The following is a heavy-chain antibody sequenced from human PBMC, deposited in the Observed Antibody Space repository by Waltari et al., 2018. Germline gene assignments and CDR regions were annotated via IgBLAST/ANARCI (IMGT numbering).Heavy chain of an antibody. J-gene: IGHJ3*02. V-gene: IGHV1-69*10. CDR2: IIPVLNIV. Sequence: QVQLVQSGAEVKRPGSSVKASCKATGGTFSSFALSWVRQAPVQGLELVAYIIPVLNIVNYGQNFQGRVTLTADMSTNTAFMELNSLTSEDTAVYYCARFPLEGSNSGAFDIWGQGTILIVS. CDR3: ARFPLEGSNSGAFDI. CDR1: GGTFSSFA. D-gene: IGHD6-13*01.